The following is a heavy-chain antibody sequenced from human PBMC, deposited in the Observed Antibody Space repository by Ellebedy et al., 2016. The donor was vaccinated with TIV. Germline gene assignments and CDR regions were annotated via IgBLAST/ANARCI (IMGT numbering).Heavy chain of an antibody. J-gene: IGHJ5*02. CDR2: FDPEDGET. CDR3: ATLGPNYYDSSGPSGWFDP. V-gene: IGHV1-24*01. Sequence: ASVKVSXXVSGYTHTELSMHWVRQAPGKGLEWMGGFDPEDGETIYAQKFQGRVTMTEDTSTDTAYMELSSLRSEDTAVYYCATLGPNYYDSSGPSGWFDPWGQGTLVTVSS. D-gene: IGHD3-22*01. CDR1: GYTHTELS.